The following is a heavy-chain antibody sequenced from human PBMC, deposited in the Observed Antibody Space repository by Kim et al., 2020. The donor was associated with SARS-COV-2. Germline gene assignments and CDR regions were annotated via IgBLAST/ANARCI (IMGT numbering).Heavy chain of an antibody. Sequence: SETLSLTCTVSGGSISSYYWSWIRQPPGKGLEWIGYIYYSGSTNYNPSLKSRVTISVDTSKNQFSLKLSSVTAADTAVYYCAGGWRNWFDPWGQGTLVT. D-gene: IGHD2-15*01. J-gene: IGHJ5*02. V-gene: IGHV4-59*08. CDR2: IYYSGST. CDR3: AGGWRNWFDP. CDR1: GGSISSYY.